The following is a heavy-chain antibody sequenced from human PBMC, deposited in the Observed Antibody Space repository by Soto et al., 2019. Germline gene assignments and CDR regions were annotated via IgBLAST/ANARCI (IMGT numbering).Heavy chain of an antibody. CDR2: ISASSQDT. D-gene: IGHD3-10*01. V-gene: IGHV3-23*01. J-gene: IGHJ4*02. CDR3: AKFRITMVRGVTIDS. CDR1: GFTFSSYA. Sequence: GGSLRLSCEASGFTFSSYAMGWVRQAPGKGLEWVSTISASSQDTYYADSVKGRFTIPRDNSKNTLYVQMNSLRAEDTAIYYCAKFRITMVRGVTIDSWGQGTLVTVSS.